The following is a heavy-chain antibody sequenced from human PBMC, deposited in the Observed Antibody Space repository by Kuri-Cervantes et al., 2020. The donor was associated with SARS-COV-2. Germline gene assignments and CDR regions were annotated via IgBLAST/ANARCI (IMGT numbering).Heavy chain of an antibody. CDR1: GFTFSCYA. J-gene: IGHJ3*02. CDR2: ISYDGSNK. Sequence: GESLKISCAASGFTFSCYAMHWVRQAPGKGLEWVAVISYDGSNKYYADSVKGRFTISRDNSKNTLYLQMNSLRDEDTAVYYCARVDDVIAARLHDAFDIWGQGTMVTVSS. V-gene: IGHV3-30-3*01. D-gene: IGHD6-6*01. CDR3: ARVDDVIAARLHDAFDI.